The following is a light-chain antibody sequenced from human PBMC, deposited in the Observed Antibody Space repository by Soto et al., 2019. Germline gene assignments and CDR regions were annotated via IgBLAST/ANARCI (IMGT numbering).Light chain of an antibody. Sequence: IVLTQSPGTLSLSPGERATLSCRTSQSVGNTYVAWYQQKPGQAPRLLIYDTSSRVTGIPDRFSGSGSGTDFTLTISRLEPEDFAVFYCQQYGTSEIIFGQGTRLEI. J-gene: IGKJ5*01. CDR1: QSVGNTY. CDR2: DTS. V-gene: IGKV3-20*01. CDR3: QQYGTSEII.